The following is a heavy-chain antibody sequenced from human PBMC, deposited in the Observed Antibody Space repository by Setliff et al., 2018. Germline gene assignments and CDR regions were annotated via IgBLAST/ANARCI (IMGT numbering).Heavy chain of an antibody. D-gene: IGHD5-12*01. V-gene: IGHV4-39*07. CDR1: GGSISNSTFY. J-gene: IGHJ2*01. Sequence: PSETLSLTCTVSGGSISNSTFYWGWIRQPPGKGLEWIGSINYYGSIFDYGTTYSTYYNPSLKSRATISIDTSKSQFSLKLSSMSAADTALYYCARNPDFLQYSFDLWGRGTLVTVSS. CDR2: INYYGSIFDYGTTYST. CDR3: ARNPDFLQYSFDL.